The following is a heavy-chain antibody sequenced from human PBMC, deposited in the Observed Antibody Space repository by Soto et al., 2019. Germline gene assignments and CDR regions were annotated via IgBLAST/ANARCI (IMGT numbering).Heavy chain of an antibody. V-gene: IGHV1-8*01. J-gene: IGHJ5*02. CDR1: GYTFTSYH. Sequence: QVQLVQSGAEVKKPGASVKVSCKGSGYTFTSYHINWVRQATGQGLEWMGWMNPNSGNTGYAQTVQGRVTMTWDTYIRTADMEVSRLRFEDMALYYWARGNKNSTKKWLVPWGQGTLVTVSS. D-gene: IGHD6-19*01. CDR3: ARGNKNSTKKWLVP. CDR2: MNPNSGNT.